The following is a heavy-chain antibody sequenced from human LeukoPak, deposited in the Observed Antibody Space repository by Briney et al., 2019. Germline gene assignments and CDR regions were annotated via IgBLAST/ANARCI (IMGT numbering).Heavy chain of an antibody. CDR1: GYSFTSYW. J-gene: IGHJ4*02. D-gene: IGHD3-10*01. Sequence: GESLKISCKGSGYSFTSYWTGWVRQMPGKGLEWMGIIYPGDSDTRYSPSFQGQVTISADKSISTAYLQWSSLKASDTAMYYCARRLVQGVIITDYFDYWGQGTLVTVSS. V-gene: IGHV5-51*01. CDR3: ARRLVQGVIITDYFDY. CDR2: IYPGDSDT.